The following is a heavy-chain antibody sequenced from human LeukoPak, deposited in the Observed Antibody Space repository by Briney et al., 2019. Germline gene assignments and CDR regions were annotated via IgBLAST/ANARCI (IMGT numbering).Heavy chain of an antibody. V-gene: IGHV1-2*02. D-gene: IGHD3-16*02. J-gene: IGHJ4*02. CDR3: ARDRPGELSLLDN. CDR1: GYTFTSYY. Sequence: ASVKVSCKASGYTFTSYYMHWVRQAPGQGLEWMGWINPNSGGTNYAQKFQGRVTMTRDTSISTAYMELSRLRSDDTAVYYCARDRPGELSLLDNWGQGTLVTVSS. CDR2: INPNSGGT.